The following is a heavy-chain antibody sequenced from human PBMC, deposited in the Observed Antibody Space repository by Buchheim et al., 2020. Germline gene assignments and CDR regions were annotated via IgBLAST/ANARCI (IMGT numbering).Heavy chain of an antibody. CDR1: GFTFSSDW. D-gene: IGHD2-15*01. CDR3: TRSANFFCGMDV. V-gene: IGHV3-74*01. J-gene: IGHJ6*02. Sequence: EERLVESGGGLGQPGGSLRLSCAASGFTFSSDWMHWVRQAPGKGLVWVSLINPDGSDTTYADSVKGRFTISRDKGRKTLYLQMNSLRGEDTAIYYCTRSANFFCGMDVWGQGTT. CDR2: INPDGSDT.